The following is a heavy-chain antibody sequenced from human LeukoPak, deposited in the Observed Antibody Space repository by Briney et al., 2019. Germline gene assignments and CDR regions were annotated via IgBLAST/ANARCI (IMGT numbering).Heavy chain of an antibody. CDR2: ISWNSGSI. Sequence: GRSLRLSCAASGFTFDDYAVHWVRQAPGKGLEWVSGISWNSGSIGYADSVKGRFTISRDNAKNSLYLQMNSLRAEDMALYCCAKDIGYSSSRGIDYWGQGTLVTVSS. CDR1: GFTFDDYA. V-gene: IGHV3-9*03. CDR3: AKDIGYSSSRGIDY. J-gene: IGHJ4*02. D-gene: IGHD6-6*01.